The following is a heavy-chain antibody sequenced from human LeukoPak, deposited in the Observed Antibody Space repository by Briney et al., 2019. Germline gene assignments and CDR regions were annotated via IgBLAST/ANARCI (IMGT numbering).Heavy chain of an antibody. J-gene: IGHJ4*02. V-gene: IGHV3-30*18. Sequence: GGSLRLSCAASGFTSSSYAMHWVRQAPGKGLEWVAVISHDGSNKYYADSVKGRFTMSRDNSKNTLYLQMNSLRAEDTAIYYCAKDARSFGGTYFDYWGQGIQVTVSS. CDR3: AKDARSFGGTYFDY. CDR1: GFTSSSYA. D-gene: IGHD4-23*01. CDR2: ISHDGSNK.